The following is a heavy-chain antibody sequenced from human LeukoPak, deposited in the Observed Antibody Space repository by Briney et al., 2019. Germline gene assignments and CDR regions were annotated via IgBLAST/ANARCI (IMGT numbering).Heavy chain of an antibody. CDR3: AKTSKYYYDSSGYYDY. J-gene: IGHJ4*02. CDR2: ISYDGSNK. V-gene: IGHV3-30*18. Sequence: GGSLRLSCAASGFTFSSYGVHWVRQAPGKGLEWVAVISYDGSNKYYADSVKGRFTISRDNSKNTLYLQMNSLRAEDTAVYYCAKTSKYYYDSSGYYDYWGQGTLVTVSS. CDR1: GFTFSSYG. D-gene: IGHD3-22*01.